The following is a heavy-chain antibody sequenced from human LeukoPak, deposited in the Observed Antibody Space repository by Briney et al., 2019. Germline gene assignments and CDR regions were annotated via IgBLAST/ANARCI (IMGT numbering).Heavy chain of an antibody. CDR2: LSATGGVT. CDR1: GFTFSRFG. V-gene: IGHV3-23*01. CDR3: ARGGILFDP. J-gene: IGHJ5*02. Sequence: GGSLRLSCAASGFTFSRFGMTWVRQAPGKGLEWVSALSATGGVTYYAESVKGRFTISRDNSKNTLNLQMNSLRAEDTAVYYCARGGILFDPWGQGTLVTVSS. D-gene: IGHD2-15*01.